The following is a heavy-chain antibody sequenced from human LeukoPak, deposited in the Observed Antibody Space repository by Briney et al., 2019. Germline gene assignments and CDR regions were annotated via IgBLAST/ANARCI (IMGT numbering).Heavy chain of an antibody. J-gene: IGHJ5*02. CDR1: GYSFTTYW. CDR2: IYPADSET. CDR3: ARHEGDWFDP. V-gene: IGHV5-51*01. D-gene: IGHD3-16*01. Sequence: GESLKISCKGSGYSFTTYWIAWVRQMPGKGLEWMGIIYPADSETRYSPSFQGQVTISADKSISTAYLQWSSLKASDTAMYYCARHEGDWFDPWGQGTLVTVSS.